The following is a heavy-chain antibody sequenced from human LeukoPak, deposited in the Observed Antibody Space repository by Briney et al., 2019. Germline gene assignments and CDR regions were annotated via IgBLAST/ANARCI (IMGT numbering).Heavy chain of an antibody. D-gene: IGHD6-19*01. V-gene: IGHV1-46*01. J-gene: IGHJ4*02. Sequence: ASVKVSCKASGYTFTSYYMHWARQAPGQGLEWMGIINPSGGSTSYAQKFQGRVTMTRDTSTSTVYMELSSLRSEDTAVYYCARDLQGIAVAGTAVDYWGQGTLVTVSS. CDR3: ARDLQGIAVAGTAVDY. CDR2: INPSGGST. CDR1: GYTFTSYY.